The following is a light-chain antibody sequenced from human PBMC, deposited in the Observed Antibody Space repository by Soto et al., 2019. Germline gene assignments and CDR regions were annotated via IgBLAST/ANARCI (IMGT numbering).Light chain of an antibody. J-gene: IGKJ3*01. CDR1: QGINHY. CDR3: QKHNSAPLF. CDR2: ATS. V-gene: IGKV1-27*01. Sequence: DIPMTQSPSSLSASVGDRVTITCRASQGINHYLAWFQQKPGKVPKLLIYATSTLQSGVPSRFSGSGFGTDFTLTIRSLQPEDVANYYCQKHNSAPLFFGPGTKVEIK.